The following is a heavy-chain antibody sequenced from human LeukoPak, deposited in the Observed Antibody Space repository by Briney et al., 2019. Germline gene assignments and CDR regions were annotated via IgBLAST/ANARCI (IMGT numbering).Heavy chain of an antibody. J-gene: IGHJ4*02. CDR3: ARAYGSGSYSDQYYFDY. Sequence: ASVKVSCKASAYTFTGYYMHWVRQAPGQGLEWMGWINPNSGNTHYAEKFQGRVTMTRETSISTAYMELSRLRSDDTAVYYCARAYGSGSYSDQYYFDYWGQGTLVTVSS. D-gene: IGHD3-10*01. V-gene: IGHV1-2*02. CDR1: AYTFTGYY. CDR2: INPNSGNT.